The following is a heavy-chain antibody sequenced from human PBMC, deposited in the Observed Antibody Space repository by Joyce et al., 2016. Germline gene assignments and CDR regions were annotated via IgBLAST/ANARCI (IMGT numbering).Heavy chain of an antibody. CDR3: AKDRPYSTYYYFYYMDV. CDR2: ISDIGGST. Sequence: EVQLLESGGGLVQPGGSLTLSCAASGFTFNNYGLTWVRQAPGKGLEWVSSISDIGGSTYYADSVRDRFTISRDNSKNTLFLQMTSLTAEDTAVYYCAKDRPYSTYYYFYYMDVWGKGTTVTVS. CDR1: GFTFNNYG. D-gene: IGHD4-11*01. J-gene: IGHJ6*03. V-gene: IGHV3-23*01.